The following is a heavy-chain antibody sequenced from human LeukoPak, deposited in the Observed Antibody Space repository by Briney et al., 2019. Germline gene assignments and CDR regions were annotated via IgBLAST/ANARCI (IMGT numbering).Heavy chain of an antibody. Sequence: GASVKVSCKASGYTFTGYYMHWVRQAPGQGLEWMGRINPNSGGTNYAQKFQDRVTMTRDTSISTAYMELSRLRSDDTAVYYCARVRRSTVTTAWFDPWGQGTLVTVSS. CDR3: ARVRRSTVTTAWFDP. J-gene: IGHJ5*02. V-gene: IGHV1-2*06. D-gene: IGHD4-17*01. CDR2: INPNSGGT. CDR1: GYTFTGYY.